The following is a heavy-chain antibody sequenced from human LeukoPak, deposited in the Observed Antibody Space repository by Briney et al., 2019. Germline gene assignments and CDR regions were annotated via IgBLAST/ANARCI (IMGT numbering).Heavy chain of an antibody. V-gene: IGHV4-59*01. CDR1: GGSISSYY. CDR3: ARASYGWGAIPYYFDY. D-gene: IGHD5-18*01. CDR2: IYYSGST. J-gene: IGHJ4*02. Sequence: PSETLSLTCTVSGGSISSYYWSWIRQPPGKGLEWIGYIYYSGSTNYNPSLKSRVTISVDTSKNQFSLKLSSVTAADTAVYYCARASYGWGAIPYYFDYWGQGTLVTVSS.